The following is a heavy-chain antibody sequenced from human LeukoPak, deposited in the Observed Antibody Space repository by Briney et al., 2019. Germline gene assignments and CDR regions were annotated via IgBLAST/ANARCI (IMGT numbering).Heavy chain of an antibody. CDR2: TSGSGGNT. CDR3: AKDPGIAAAEGWFDP. CDR1: GLTFSSYS. Sequence: GGSLRLSCAASGLTFSSYSMSWVRQAPGKGLEWVSATSGSGGNTYCAASVKGRFTISRDNSKNTLFLQMNSLRAEDAAVYYCAKDPGIAAAEGWFDPWGQGTLVTVSS. J-gene: IGHJ5*02. V-gene: IGHV3-23*01. D-gene: IGHD6-13*01.